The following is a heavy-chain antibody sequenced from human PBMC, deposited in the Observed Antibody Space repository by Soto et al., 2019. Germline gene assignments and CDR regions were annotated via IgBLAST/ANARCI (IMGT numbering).Heavy chain of an antibody. CDR1: GGSVSSGYYY. Sequence: QVQLRESGPGLVKPSQTLSLTCSVSGGSVSSGYYYWSWIRQSPGKGLEWIAYFSHSGNTYYSPSLKSRVTVSFNMSKKHFSLRLSSVTAADTATYYCAVNGGNYNFDNWGQGTLVTVSS. CDR3: AVNGGNYNFDN. V-gene: IGHV4-30-4*01. J-gene: IGHJ4*02. CDR2: FSHSGNT. D-gene: IGHD1-26*01.